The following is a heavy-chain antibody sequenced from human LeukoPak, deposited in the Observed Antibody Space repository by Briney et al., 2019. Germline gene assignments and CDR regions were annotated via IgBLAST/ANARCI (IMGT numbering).Heavy chain of an antibody. CDR2: MNPNSGNT. CDR3: ARNSGLADC. Sequence: ASVKVSCKASGYTFTNYDISWVRQATGQGLEWMGWMNPNSGNTGYAGKVQGRVTMTRDTSINTAYMELRSLRSEDTAVHYCARNSGLADCWGQGTLVTVSS. D-gene: IGHD5-12*01. CDR1: GYTFTNYD. J-gene: IGHJ4*02. V-gene: IGHV1-8*01.